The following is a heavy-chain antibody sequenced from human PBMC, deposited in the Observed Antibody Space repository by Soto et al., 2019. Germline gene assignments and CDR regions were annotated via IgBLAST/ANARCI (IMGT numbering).Heavy chain of an antibody. D-gene: IGHD3-10*02. Sequence: QLVQSGPEVKKPGSSVKVSCKSVGDTFSSYAVSWVRQAPGQGLEWMGGIIPTFGTVNYAQKFQGRATITADESTRLAYMELSSLKSEDTAVYYCARDAGDYVYPYFDYWGQGTLISVSS. J-gene: IGHJ4*02. CDR1: GDTFSSYA. CDR2: IIPTFGTV. V-gene: IGHV1-69*01. CDR3: ARDAGDYVYPYFDY.